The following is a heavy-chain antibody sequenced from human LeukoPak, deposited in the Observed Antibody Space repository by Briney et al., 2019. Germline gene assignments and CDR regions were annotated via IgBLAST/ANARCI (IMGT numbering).Heavy chain of an antibody. J-gene: IGHJ6*02. CDR1: GGSISSYC. D-gene: IGHD6-6*01. CDR2: IYTSGST. V-gene: IGHV4-4*07. Sequence: PSETLSLTCTVSGGSISSYCWSWIRQPAGKGLEWIGRIYTSGSTNYNPSLKSRVTMSVDTSKNQFSLKLSSVTAADTAVYYCARDLEYSSSSGRYYYYGMDVWGQGTTVTVSS. CDR3: ARDLEYSSSSGRYYYYGMDV.